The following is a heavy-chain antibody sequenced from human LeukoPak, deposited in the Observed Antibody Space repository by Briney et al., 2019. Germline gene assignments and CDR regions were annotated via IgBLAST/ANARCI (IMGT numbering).Heavy chain of an antibody. D-gene: IGHD3-10*01. CDR3: ARDSGLRAFDL. V-gene: IGHV3-7*04. CDR2: IKQDESAR. CDR1: GFTFSNYW. Sequence: GGSLRLSCVASGFTFSNYWMSWVRQAPGKGLEWVANIKQDESARYYVDSVRGRFTISRDNAKSSLSLRMNSLRVDDTAVYYCARDSGLRAFDLWGRGTLVTVSS. J-gene: IGHJ2*01.